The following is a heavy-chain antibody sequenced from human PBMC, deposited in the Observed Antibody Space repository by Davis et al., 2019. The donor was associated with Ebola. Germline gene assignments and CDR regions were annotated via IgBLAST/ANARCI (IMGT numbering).Heavy chain of an antibody. J-gene: IGHJ4*02. V-gene: IGHV1-18*01. D-gene: IGHD3-3*01. CDR3: ARRGVFWSGYGALDS. Sequence: ASVPVSCKASGSTFTRSGISWVRQAPGQGLAWMGWISAYNGNTNYAQKLQGRVTMTTDTSTSTAYMELRSLRSDDTAVYYCARRGVFWSGYGALDSWGQGTLVTVSS. CDR1: GSTFTRSG. CDR2: ISAYNGNT.